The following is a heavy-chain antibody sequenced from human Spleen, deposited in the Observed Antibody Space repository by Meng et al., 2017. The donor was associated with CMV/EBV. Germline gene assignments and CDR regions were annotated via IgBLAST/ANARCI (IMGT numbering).Heavy chain of an antibody. D-gene: IGHD2-15*01. CDR2: IYLGDSDT. V-gene: IGHV5-51*01. J-gene: IGHJ4*02. Sequence: GESLKISCKGSGYIFTRYWIAWVRQMPGKGLEWMGIIYLGDSDTRYSPSFQGQVTISADKSINTAYLHWSSLKAADTAVYYCASRHCSGGSCYVVDYWGQGTLVTVSS. CDR1: GYIFTRYW. CDR3: ASRHCSGGSCYVVDY.